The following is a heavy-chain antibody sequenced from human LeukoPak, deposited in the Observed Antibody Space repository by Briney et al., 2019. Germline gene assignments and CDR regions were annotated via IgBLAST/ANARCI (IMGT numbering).Heavy chain of an antibody. Sequence: GGSLRLSCAASGFTFSSYGMHWVRQAPGKGLEWVAVTSADGSNKYYADSVKGRFTISRDNYKNTLYLQMNSLRGEDTAVYYCAKGYNWNDSYWGQGTLVTVSS. CDR2: TSADGSNK. D-gene: IGHD1-1*01. V-gene: IGHV3-30*18. J-gene: IGHJ4*02. CDR3: AKGYNWNDSY. CDR1: GFTFSSYG.